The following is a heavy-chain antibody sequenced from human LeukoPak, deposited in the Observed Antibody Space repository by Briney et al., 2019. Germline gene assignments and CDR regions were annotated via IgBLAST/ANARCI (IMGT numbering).Heavy chain of an antibody. CDR3: GGSYDSSGPEYYYYYGMDV. D-gene: IGHD3-22*01. V-gene: IGHV4-59*08. J-gene: IGHJ6*02. CDR2: IYYSGST. CDR1: GVSISSSY. Sequence: SETLSLTCTVSGVSISSSYWSWIRQPPGKGLEWIGYIYYSGSTNYNPSLKSRVTISVDTSKNQFSLKLSSVTAADTAVYYCGGSYDSSGPEYYYYYGMDVWGQGTTVTVSS.